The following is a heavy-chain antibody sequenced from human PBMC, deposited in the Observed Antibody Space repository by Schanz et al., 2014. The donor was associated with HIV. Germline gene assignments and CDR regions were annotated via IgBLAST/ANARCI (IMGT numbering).Heavy chain of an antibody. CDR2: ISAYNGNT. J-gene: IGHJ4*02. D-gene: IGHD5-12*01. Sequence: QVQLVQSGAEAKKPGASVKASCKASGYTFTSHGINWVRQAPGQGLEWMGRISAYNGNTNYAQKLQGRVTMTTDTSTSTAYMDLRSLRSDDTAVYYCARGAAEMATMTPWRYWGQGTLVTVSS. CDR1: GYTFTSHG. CDR3: ARGAAEMATMTPWRY. V-gene: IGHV1-18*01.